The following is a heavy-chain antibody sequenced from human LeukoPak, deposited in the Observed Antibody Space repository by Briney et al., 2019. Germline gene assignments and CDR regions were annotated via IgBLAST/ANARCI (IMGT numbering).Heavy chain of an antibody. D-gene: IGHD3-3*01. Sequence: PSETLSLTCTVSGGSISSGSYYWSWIRQPAGKGLEWIGRIYTSGSTNYNPSLKSRVTISVDTSKNQFSLKLSSVTAADTAVYYCARDFRWPGYDFWSGYYGTTYYMDVWGKGTTVTVSS. CDR2: IYTSGST. CDR1: GGSISSGSYY. J-gene: IGHJ6*03. CDR3: ARDFRWPGYDFWSGYYGTTYYMDV. V-gene: IGHV4-61*02.